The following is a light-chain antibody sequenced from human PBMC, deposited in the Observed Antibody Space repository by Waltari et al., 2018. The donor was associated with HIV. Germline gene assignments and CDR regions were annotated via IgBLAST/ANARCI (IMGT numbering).Light chain of an antibody. V-gene: IGLV1-40*01. CDR3: QSYDSSLSVI. Sequence: QPELTQPPSVSGAPGQTVTISCTGRSSHLGAGYGVHWYQHLPGAAPKLLIQDINNRPSGVPDRFSGSKSGTSAALAITGLQVEDEGDYFCQSYDSSLSVIFGGGTKLTVL. CDR1: SSHLGAGYG. J-gene: IGLJ2*01. CDR2: DIN.